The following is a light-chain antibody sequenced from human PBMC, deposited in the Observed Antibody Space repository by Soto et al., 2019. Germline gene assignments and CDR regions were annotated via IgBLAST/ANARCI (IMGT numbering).Light chain of an antibody. CDR1: QSVSSN. V-gene: IGKV3D-15*01. J-gene: IGKJ4*01. CDR3: QQYNNWPLT. CDR2: GAS. Sequence: EIVMTQSPATLSVSQGERATLSCRASQSVSSNLAWYQQKPGQAPRLLIYGASTRATGIPARFSGSGSGTEFTLTISSLQSEDFAVYYCQQYNNWPLTFGGGTKVAI.